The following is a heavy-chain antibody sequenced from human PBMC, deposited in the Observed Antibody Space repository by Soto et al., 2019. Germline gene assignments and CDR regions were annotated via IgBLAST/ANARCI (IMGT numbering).Heavy chain of an antibody. CDR2: IHPNTGGT. V-gene: IGHV1-2*02. CDR1: GYPYTNSY. J-gene: IGHJ6*02. D-gene: IGHD6-19*01. Sequence: VASVKVSCKASGYPYTNSYMHWVRQAPGQGLEWMGWIHPNTGGTNYAQKFQGRVTMTRDTSVSTVYMELNRLTSDDTAIYFCASDFRNRGWLRQEGNFAMDVWGQGTTVTVSS. CDR3: ASDFRNRGWLRQEGNFAMDV.